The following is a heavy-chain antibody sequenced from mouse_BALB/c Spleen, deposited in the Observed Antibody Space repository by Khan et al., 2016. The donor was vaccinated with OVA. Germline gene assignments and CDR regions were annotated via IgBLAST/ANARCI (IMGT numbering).Heavy chain of an antibody. CDR3: GRGGGGDRFAY. J-gene: IGHJ3*01. CDR2: ISTYYGEA. CDR1: GYRFTDFT. Sequence: QVQLQQSGAELVRPGVSVKISCKGSGYRFTDFTMHWVKQSHAKSLEWIGVISTYYGEASYNPKFKGKATMTVDKSSSTAYVELDRLTSEDSAIYYCGRGGGGDRFAYWGQGTLVTVSA. V-gene: IGHV1S137*01.